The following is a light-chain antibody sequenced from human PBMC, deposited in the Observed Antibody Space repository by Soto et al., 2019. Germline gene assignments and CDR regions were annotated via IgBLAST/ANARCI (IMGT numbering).Light chain of an antibody. J-gene: IGLJ1*01. V-gene: IGLV2-8*01. CDR1: SSDVGDYNY. CDR2: EVT. Sequence: QSALTQPPSASGSPGQSVTISCTGTSSDVGDYNYVSWYQQHPGKAPKLMIYEVTKRPSGVPDRFSGSKSGNTASLTVSGLQAEDEADYYCSSYAGDNSYVFGTGTKVIVL. CDR3: SSYAGDNSYV.